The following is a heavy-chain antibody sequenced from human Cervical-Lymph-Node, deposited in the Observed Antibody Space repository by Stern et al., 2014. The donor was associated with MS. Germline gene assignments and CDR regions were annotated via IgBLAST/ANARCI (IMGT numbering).Heavy chain of an antibody. J-gene: IGHJ4*02. V-gene: IGHV4-31*03. CDR3: ARSDRLWGSFDY. Sequence: QVQLQESGPGLVKPSQTLSLTCTVSGGSISGAGYYWSWIRQHPEKGLEWIGYIHYSGSTYYNPSLRSRVTISVDTSKNQFSLRLNSVTAADTALYYCARSDRLWGSFDYWGQGTLVTVSS. CDR2: IHYSGST. D-gene: IGHD3-16*01. CDR1: GGSISGAGYY.